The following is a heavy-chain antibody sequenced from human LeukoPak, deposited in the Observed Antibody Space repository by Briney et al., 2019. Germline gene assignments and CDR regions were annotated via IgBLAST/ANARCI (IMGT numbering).Heavy chain of an antibody. CDR3: AGYGGSYPYYMDV. J-gene: IGHJ6*03. CDR1: GFTFSSYW. V-gene: IGHV3-74*01. D-gene: IGHD1-26*01. CDR2: INSDGSST. Sequence: GGSLRLSCAASGFTFSSYWMHWVRQAPGKGLVWVSRINSDGSSTSYADSVKGRFTISRDNSKNTLYLQMNSLRAEDTAVYYCAGYGGSYPYYMDVWGKGTTVTISS.